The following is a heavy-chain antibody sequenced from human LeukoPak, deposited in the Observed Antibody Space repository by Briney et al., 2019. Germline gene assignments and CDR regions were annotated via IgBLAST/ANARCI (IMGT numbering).Heavy chain of an antibody. V-gene: IGHV4-30-2*01. J-gene: IGHJ3*02. CDR2: IYHSGST. CDR3: ARGVGYAFDI. CDR1: GFTFSSYA. Sequence: LRLSCAASGFTFSSYAMSWVRQPPGKGLEWIGYIYHSGSTYYNPSLKSRVTISVDRSKNQFSLKLSSVTAADTAVYYCARGVGYAFDIWGQGTMVTVSS. D-gene: IGHD1-26*01.